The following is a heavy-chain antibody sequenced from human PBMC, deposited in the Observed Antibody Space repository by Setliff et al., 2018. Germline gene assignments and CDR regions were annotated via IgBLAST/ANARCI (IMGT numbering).Heavy chain of an antibody. D-gene: IGHD6-6*01. CDR1: GYSFTSYW. CDR2: IYPGDSDT. CDR3: ARVSIAARPWRYYFDY. J-gene: IGHJ4*02. Sequence: GESLKISCKGSGYSFTSYWIGWVRQMPGKGLEWMGIIYPGDSDTRYSPSFQGQVTISADKSISTAYLQWSSLKASDTAMYYCARVSIAARPWRYYFDYWGQGTLVTVSS. V-gene: IGHV5-51*01.